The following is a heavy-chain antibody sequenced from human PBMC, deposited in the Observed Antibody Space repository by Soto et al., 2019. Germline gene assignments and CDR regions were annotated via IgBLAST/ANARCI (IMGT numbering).Heavy chain of an antibody. J-gene: IGHJ6*02. V-gene: IGHV4-34*01. D-gene: IGHD5-18*01. Sequence: SETLSLTCAVYGGSFSGYYWSWIRQPPGKGLEWIGEINHSGSTNYNPSPKSRVTISVDTSKNQFSLKLSSVTAADTAVYYCARGVSYGFHLYYYYGMDVWGQGTTVTVSS. CDR2: INHSGST. CDR3: ARGVSYGFHLYYYYGMDV. CDR1: GGSFSGYY.